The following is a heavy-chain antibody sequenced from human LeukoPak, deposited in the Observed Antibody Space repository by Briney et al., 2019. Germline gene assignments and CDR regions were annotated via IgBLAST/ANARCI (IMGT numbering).Heavy chain of an antibody. D-gene: IGHD3-10*01. V-gene: IGHV3-48*02. Sequence: GGSLRLSCAASGFTFSSYSMNWVRQAPGKGLEWVSYISSSSSTIYYADSVEGRFTISRDNAKNSLYLQMNSLRDEDTAVYYCAREATRGHYYFDYWGQGTLVTVSS. CDR1: GFTFSSYS. CDR2: ISSSSSTI. J-gene: IGHJ4*02. CDR3: AREATRGHYYFDY.